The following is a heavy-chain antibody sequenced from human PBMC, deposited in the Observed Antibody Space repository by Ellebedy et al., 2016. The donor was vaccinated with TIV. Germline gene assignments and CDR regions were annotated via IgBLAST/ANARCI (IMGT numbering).Heavy chain of an antibody. V-gene: IGHV4-61*01. D-gene: IGHD3-16*01. Sequence: SETLSLTXTVSGGSVSSGSSYWSWIRQPPGKGLEWIGYIYYSGSTNYNPSLKSRVTISVDTSKNQFSLKLSSVTAADTAVYYCARDIKFGMVVDLWGQGTLVTVSS. CDR2: IYYSGST. CDR3: ARDIKFGMVVDL. J-gene: IGHJ5*02. CDR1: GGSVSSGSSY.